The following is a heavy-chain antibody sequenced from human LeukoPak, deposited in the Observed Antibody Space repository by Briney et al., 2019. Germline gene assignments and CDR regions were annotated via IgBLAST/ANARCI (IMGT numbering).Heavy chain of an antibody. Sequence: VASVKVSCKASGYTFTSYGISWVRQAPGQGLEWMGWISAYNGNTNYAQKLQGRVTMTTDTSTSTAYMELRSLRSDDTAVYYCARDAMGKYYDILTGYYETWGQGTLVTVSS. J-gene: IGHJ5*02. CDR3: ARDAMGKYYDILTGYYET. CDR1: GYTFTSYG. CDR2: ISAYNGNT. V-gene: IGHV1-18*01. D-gene: IGHD3-9*01.